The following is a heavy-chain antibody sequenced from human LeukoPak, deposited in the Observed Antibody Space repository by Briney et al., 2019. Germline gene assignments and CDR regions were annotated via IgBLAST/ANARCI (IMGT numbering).Heavy chain of an antibody. D-gene: IGHD6-19*01. Sequence: SETLSLTCAVYGGSFSGYYCGWISQPPGKGLEWIGEINHSGSTNYNPSLKSRVTISVDTSKNQFSLKLSSLTAEDTAVYYCARGRIGRQWLGRWAHLYFDYWGQGTLVTVSS. CDR2: INHSGST. V-gene: IGHV4-34*01. J-gene: IGHJ4*02. CDR3: ARGRIGRQWLGRWAHLYFDY. CDR1: GGSFSGYY.